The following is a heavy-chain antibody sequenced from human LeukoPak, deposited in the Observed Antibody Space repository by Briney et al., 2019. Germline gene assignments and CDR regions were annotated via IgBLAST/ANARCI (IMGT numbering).Heavy chain of an antibody. D-gene: IGHD2-2*01. CDR2: INPNSGGT. Sequence: ASVKVSCKASGYTFTGYYMHWVRQAPGQGLEWMGWINPNSGGTNYAQKFQGRVTVTRDTSISTAYMELSRLRSDDTAVYYCAREVRDYCSSTSCYLPYYYYMDVWGKGTTVTVSS. CDR3: AREVRDYCSSTSCYLPYYYYMDV. CDR1: GYTFTGYY. V-gene: IGHV1-2*02. J-gene: IGHJ6*03.